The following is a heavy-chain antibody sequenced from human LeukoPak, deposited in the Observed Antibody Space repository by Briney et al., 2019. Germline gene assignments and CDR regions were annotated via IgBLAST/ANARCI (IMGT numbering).Heavy chain of an antibody. CDR2: IKSSSTTI. V-gene: IGHV3-48*01. CDR3: AGRYCSGSSCYFY. Sequence: GGSLRLSCAASGFTFSSYNMNWVRQAPGKGLEWVSYIKSSSTTIYYADSVKGRFTISRDNAKNSLYPQMNSLRAEDTAVYYCAGRYCSGSSCYFYWGQGTLVTVSS. J-gene: IGHJ4*02. D-gene: IGHD2-15*01. CDR1: GFTFSSYN.